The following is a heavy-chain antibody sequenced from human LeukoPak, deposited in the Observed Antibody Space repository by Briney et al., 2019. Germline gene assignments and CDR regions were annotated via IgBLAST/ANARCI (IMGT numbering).Heavy chain of an antibody. CDR1: GYTFTSYH. Sequence: ASVNVSCQASGYTFTSYHIHWVRQVPGQGLEWMGVINPSEGSTDYAQKFQDRVSLTRDTSTSTVYMDLSRLRCEDTAVYYCAGPDKMDVWGQGTTVTVSS. CDR3: AGPDKMDV. CDR2: INPSEGST. V-gene: IGHV1-46*03. J-gene: IGHJ6*02.